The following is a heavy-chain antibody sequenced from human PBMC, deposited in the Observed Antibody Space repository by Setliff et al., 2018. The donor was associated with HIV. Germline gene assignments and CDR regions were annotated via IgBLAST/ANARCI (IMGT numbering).Heavy chain of an antibody. Sequence: RASVKVSCKASGYTFTDYYMHWVQQAPGKGLEWMGRVDPEDGETIYAEKFQGRVTITADTSTDTAYMELSSLRSEDTAVYYCATEGRYDSSGYYYVPTWGRGTLVTVSS. V-gene: IGHV1-69-2*01. CDR3: ATEGRYDSSGYYYVPT. CDR2: VDPEDGET. CDR1: GYTFTDYY. D-gene: IGHD3-22*01. J-gene: IGHJ1*01.